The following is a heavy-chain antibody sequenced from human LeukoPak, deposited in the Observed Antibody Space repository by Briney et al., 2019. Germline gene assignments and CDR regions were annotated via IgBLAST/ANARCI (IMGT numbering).Heavy chain of an antibody. V-gene: IGHV1-18*04. Sequence: ASVKVSCKASGGNIDNFAISWVRQAPGQGLEWMGWISGYNGYTNYAQRFQFRVTMTTDTSTSTAYMELRSLTSDDTAVYYCARDKAVTTELTQYFHHWGQGTLVTVSS. J-gene: IGHJ1*01. D-gene: IGHD4-11*01. CDR3: ARDKAVTTELTQYFHH. CDR2: ISGYNGYT. CDR1: GGNIDNFA.